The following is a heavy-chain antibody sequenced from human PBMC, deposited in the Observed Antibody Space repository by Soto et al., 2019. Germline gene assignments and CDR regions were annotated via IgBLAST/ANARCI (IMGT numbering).Heavy chain of an antibody. V-gene: IGHV4-4*07. CDR3: ARDRAPGGIGAYFDY. CDR1: GGSISGYY. J-gene: IGHJ4*02. CDR2: IYASGST. D-gene: IGHD1-26*01. Sequence: LSLTCAVSGGSISGYYWSWVRQPAGKGLEWIGRIYASGSTNYNPSLKSRVTMSVDTSKNQFSLKLSSVTAADTAVYYCARDRAPGGIGAYFDYWGQGTLVT.